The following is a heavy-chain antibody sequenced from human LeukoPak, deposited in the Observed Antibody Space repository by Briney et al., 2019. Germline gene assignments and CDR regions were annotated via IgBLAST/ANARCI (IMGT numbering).Heavy chain of an antibody. CDR2: ISSSGSGGNT. CDR3: AKDWEEYSSAPLN. D-gene: IGHD6-19*01. Sequence: GGSLRLSCAASGVTLSSYAMSWARQAPGKGLEWVSGISSSGSGGNTYYADSVKGRFTISRDNAKNSLYLQMNSLRAEDTALYYRAKDWEEYSSAPLNWGQGTLVTVSS. V-gene: IGHV3-23*01. J-gene: IGHJ4*02. CDR1: GVTLSSYA.